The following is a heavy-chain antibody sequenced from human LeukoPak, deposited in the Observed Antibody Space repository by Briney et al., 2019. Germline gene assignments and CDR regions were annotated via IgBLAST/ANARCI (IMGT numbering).Heavy chain of an antibody. Sequence: SETLSLTCTVSGGSISSYYWSWIRQPPGKGLEWIGYIYTSGSTNYNPSLRSRVTISVDTSKNQFSLKLSSVTAADTAVYYCARGNNDFWSGYFDYWGQGTLVTVSS. CDR3: ARGNNDFWSGYFDY. V-gene: IGHV4-4*09. J-gene: IGHJ4*02. D-gene: IGHD3-3*01. CDR1: GGSISSYY. CDR2: IYTSGST.